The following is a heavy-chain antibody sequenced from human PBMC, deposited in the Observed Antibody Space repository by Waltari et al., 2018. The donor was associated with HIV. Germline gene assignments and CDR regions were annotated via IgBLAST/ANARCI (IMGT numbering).Heavy chain of an antibody. CDR2: VNLENDNR. CDR3: VREPPCSRTTCYARDV. J-gene: IGHJ6*02. Sequence: QVQLVQSGAEVKKPGASMNLSCEAPGHIFTNYALHWVRQAPGQSLEWMAWVNLENDNRKITRSFQDRLTVARDASATTVYMELSSLSFEDTAVDYCVREPPCSRTTCYARDVWGQGTSVTVTS. V-gene: IGHV1-3*01. CDR1: GHIFTNYA. D-gene: IGHD2-2*01.